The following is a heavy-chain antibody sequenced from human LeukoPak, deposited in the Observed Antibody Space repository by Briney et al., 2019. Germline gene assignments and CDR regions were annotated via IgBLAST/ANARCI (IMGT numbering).Heavy chain of an antibody. CDR2: INPSGGST. CDR3: ARGLLWFGESYYPFDY. D-gene: IGHD3-10*01. CDR1: GYTLTSYY. J-gene: IGHJ4*02. Sequence: ASVKVSCKASGYTLTSYYMHWVRQAPGQGLEWMGIINPSGGSTSYAQKFQGRVTMTRDMSTSTVYMELSSLRSEDTAVYYFARGLLWFGESYYPFDYWGQGTLVTVSS. V-gene: IGHV1-46*01.